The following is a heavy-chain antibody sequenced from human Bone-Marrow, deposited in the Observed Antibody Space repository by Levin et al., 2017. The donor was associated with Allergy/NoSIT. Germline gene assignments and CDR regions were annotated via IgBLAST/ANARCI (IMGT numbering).Heavy chain of an antibody. Sequence: GESLKISCQASGYTFTAYYIHWVRQAPGQRPEWMGWINPNSGGTNYAQKFQGRVTMTRDTSITTVYMELSRLTSDDAAVYYCTRLGVLLSFGESNTPFDFWGQGTLVTVSS. V-gene: IGHV1-2*02. CDR3: TRLGVLLSFGESNTPFDF. J-gene: IGHJ4*02. CDR1: GYTFTAYY. CDR2: INPNSGGT. D-gene: IGHD3-10*01.